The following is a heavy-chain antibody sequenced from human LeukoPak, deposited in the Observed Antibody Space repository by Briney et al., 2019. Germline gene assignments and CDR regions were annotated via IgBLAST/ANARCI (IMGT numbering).Heavy chain of an antibody. D-gene: IGHD1-26*01. J-gene: IGHJ4*02. V-gene: IGHV1-2*02. Sequence: ASVKVSCKASGYTFTGYYMHWVRQAPGQGLEWMGWINPNSGGTNYAQKFQGRVTMTRDTSISTAYMELSRLRSEDTAVYYCASLLLGATRNSDYWGQGTLVTVSS. CDR2: INPNSGGT. CDR1: GYTFTGYY. CDR3: ASLLLGATRNSDY.